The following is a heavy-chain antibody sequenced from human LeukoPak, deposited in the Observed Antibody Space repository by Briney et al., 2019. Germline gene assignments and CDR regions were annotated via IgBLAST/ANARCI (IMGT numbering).Heavy chain of an antibody. CDR2: IYSGGST. Sequence: PGGSLRLSCAASGFTVSSNYMSWVRQAPGKGLKWVSVIYSGGSTYYADSVKGRFTISRDNSKNTLYLQMNSLRAEDTAVYYCARDSYGSGSYYSGFDYWGQGTLVTVSS. CDR1: GFTVSSNY. J-gene: IGHJ4*02. CDR3: ARDSYGSGSYYSGFDY. V-gene: IGHV3-66*01. D-gene: IGHD3-10*01.